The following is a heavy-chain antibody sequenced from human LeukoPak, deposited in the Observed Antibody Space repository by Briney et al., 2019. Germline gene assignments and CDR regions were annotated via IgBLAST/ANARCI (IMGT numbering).Heavy chain of an antibody. D-gene: IGHD1-26*01. CDR1: GGSISSSSYY. V-gene: IGHV4-39*07. CDR2: IYYSGST. J-gene: IGHJ3*02. CDR3: AGRKWELLLSIGAGLETFDI. Sequence: ASETLSLTCTVSGGSISSSSYYWGWIRQPPGKGLEWIGSIYYSGSTYYNPPLKSRVTISVDTSKNQFSLKLSSVTAADTAVYYCAGRKWELLLSIGAGLETFDIWGQGTMVTVSS.